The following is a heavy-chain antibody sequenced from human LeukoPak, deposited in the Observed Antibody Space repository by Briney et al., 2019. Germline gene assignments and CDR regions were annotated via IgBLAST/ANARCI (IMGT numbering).Heavy chain of an antibody. CDR2: IWSDGSNR. D-gene: IGHD4-11*01. CDR1: KFLFSHFG. V-gene: IGHV3-33*06. Sequence: PGRSLTLSRAASKFLFSHFGMHWVRQAPGKGLEWVAVIWSDGSNRYYADSVKGRFTVSRDNSHNTVYLQMNDLRPEDTAVYYCAKDAQRGFDYSNSLEKWGQGTLVSVSS. J-gene: IGHJ4*02. CDR3: AKDAQRGFDYSNSLEK.